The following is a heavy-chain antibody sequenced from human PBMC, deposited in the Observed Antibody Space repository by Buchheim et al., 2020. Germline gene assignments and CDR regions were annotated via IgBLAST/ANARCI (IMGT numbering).Heavy chain of an antibody. J-gene: IGHJ6*02. V-gene: IGHV3-30*18. CDR2: ISYDGSNK. D-gene: IGHD3-10*01. Sequence: VQLVESGGGLVQPGGSLRLSCAASGFTFSSYGTHWVRQAPGKGLEWVAVISYDGSNKYYADSVKGRFTLSRDNSKNTLYLQMNSLRAKDTAVYYCAKDKNYYGAGEGMDVWGQGTT. CDR1: GFTFSSYG. CDR3: AKDKNYYGAGEGMDV.